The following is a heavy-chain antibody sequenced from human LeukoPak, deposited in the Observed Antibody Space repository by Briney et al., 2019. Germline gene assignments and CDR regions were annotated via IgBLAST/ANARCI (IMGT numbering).Heavy chain of an antibody. Sequence: SVKVSCKASGGTFSSYAISWVRQAPGQGLEWMGGIIPIFGTANYAQKFQGRVTITADESTSTAYMELSSLRSEDTAVYYCAREGPVDTAMVRGSDYWGQGTLVTVSS. D-gene: IGHD5-18*01. V-gene: IGHV1-69*13. J-gene: IGHJ4*02. CDR2: IIPIFGTA. CDR1: GGTFSSYA. CDR3: AREGPVDTAMVRGSDY.